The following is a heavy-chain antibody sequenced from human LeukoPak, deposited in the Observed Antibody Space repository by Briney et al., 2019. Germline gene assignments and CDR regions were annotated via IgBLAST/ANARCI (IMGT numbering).Heavy chain of an antibody. CDR2: IYYTGST. V-gene: IGHV4-39*01. D-gene: IGHD4-23*01. CDR1: GGSISSSSYY. CDR3: ARHSRTVGSVGIDP. J-gene: IGHJ5*02. Sequence: SETLSLTCTVSGGSISSSSYYWGWIRQPPGKGLEWIGNIYYTGSTYYNPSLKSRVTISVDTSKNQFSLKLSSVTAADTAVYYCARHSRTVGSVGIDPWGQGTLVTVSS.